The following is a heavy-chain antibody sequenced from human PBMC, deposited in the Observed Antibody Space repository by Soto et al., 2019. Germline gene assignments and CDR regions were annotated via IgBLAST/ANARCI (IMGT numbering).Heavy chain of an antibody. Sequence: PGGSLRLSCAASGFTFGSYSMNWVRQAPGKGLEWVSSISSSSSYIYYADSVKGRFTISRDNAKNSLYLQMNSLRAEDTAVYYCARALGGRFLEWLPNYFDYWGQGTLVTVSS. V-gene: IGHV3-21*01. D-gene: IGHD3-3*01. J-gene: IGHJ4*02. CDR2: ISSSSSYI. CDR1: GFTFGSYS. CDR3: ARALGGRFLEWLPNYFDY.